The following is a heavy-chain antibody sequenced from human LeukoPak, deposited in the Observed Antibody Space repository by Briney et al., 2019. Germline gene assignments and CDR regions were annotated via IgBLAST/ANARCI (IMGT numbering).Heavy chain of an antibody. J-gene: IGHJ4*02. CDR2: IYYSGST. CDR3: ASPGAYDSSLYY. CDR1: GGSISSGGYY. V-gene: IGHV4-31*03. Sequence: PSETLSLTCTVSGGSISSGGYYWSWIRQHPGKGLEWIGYIYYSGSTYYNPSLKSRVTISVDTSKNQFSLKLSSVTAADTAVYYCASPGAYDSSLYYWGQGTLVTVSS. D-gene: IGHD3-22*01.